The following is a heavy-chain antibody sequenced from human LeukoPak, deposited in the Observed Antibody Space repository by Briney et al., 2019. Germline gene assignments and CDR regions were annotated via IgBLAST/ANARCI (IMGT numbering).Heavy chain of an antibody. CDR3: ARDSYGYSDY. J-gene: IGHJ4*02. D-gene: IGHD5-18*01. Sequence: GGSLRLSCAASGFTFSRYWMHWVRQAPGKGLVWVSRIDSDGSSTTYADSVKGRFTISRDNAKNTLYLQLNSLRAEDTAVYYCARDSYGYSDYWGQGTLVTVSS. CDR2: IDSDGSST. CDR1: GFTFSRYW. V-gene: IGHV3-74*01.